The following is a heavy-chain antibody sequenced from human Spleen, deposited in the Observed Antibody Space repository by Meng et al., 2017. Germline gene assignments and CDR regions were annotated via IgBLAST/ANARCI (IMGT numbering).Heavy chain of an antibody. V-gene: IGHV1-2*02. CDR1: GYTFIAYF. J-gene: IGHJ5*02. CDR3: ARGGSSSRYRLDP. CDR2: ISPNSGT. D-gene: IGHD2-2*01. Sequence: VQLGQSGGYVKKPGASLKVPCKASGYTFIAYFLHWVRQAPGHGLEWMGWISPNSGTKYAQKFQGRVTMTRDTSITTAYMELRSLRSDDTAVYYCARGGSSSRYRLDPWGQGTLVTVSS.